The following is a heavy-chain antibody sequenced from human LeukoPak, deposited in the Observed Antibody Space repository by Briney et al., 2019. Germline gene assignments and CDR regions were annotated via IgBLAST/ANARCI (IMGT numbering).Heavy chain of an antibody. Sequence: SETLSLTCTVSGGSVSSGSDYWSWIRQPPRKGLEWIGDMYYSGSHNYNPSLKSRVTISVDTSKNQFSLKLSSVTAADTAVYYCARTYCDILTGYREFDYWGQGTLVTVSS. V-gene: IGHV4-61*01. CDR2: MYYSGSH. D-gene: IGHD3-9*01. J-gene: IGHJ4*02. CDR3: ARTYCDILTGYREFDY. CDR1: GGSVSSGSDY.